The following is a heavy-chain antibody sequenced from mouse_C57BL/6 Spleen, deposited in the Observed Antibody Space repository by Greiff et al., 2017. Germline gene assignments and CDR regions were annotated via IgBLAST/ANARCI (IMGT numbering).Heavy chain of an antibody. CDR3: VREEWLVFYYFDY. V-gene: IGHV10-1*01. J-gene: IGHJ2*01. D-gene: IGHD2-2*01. Sequence: EVKLVESGGGLVQPKGSLKLSCAASGFSFNTYAMNWVRQAPGKGLEWVARIRSKSNNYATYYADSVKDRFTISRDDSESMLYLQMNNLKTEDTAMYYCVREEWLVFYYFDYWGQGTTLTVSS. CDR1: GFSFNTYA. CDR2: IRSKSNNYAT.